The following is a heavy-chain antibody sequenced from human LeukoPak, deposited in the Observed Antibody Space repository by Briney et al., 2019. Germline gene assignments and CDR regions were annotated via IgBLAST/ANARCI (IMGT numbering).Heavy chain of an antibody. CDR3: ASRFGDKGIDY. CDR1: GGSISSGGYS. Sequence: SQTLSLTCAVSGGSISSGGYSWSWIRQPPGKGLEWIGYIYHSGSTYYNPSLKSRVTISVDRSKNHFSLKLSSVTAAATAVYYCASRFGDKGIDYWGQGTLVTVSS. J-gene: IGHJ4*02. D-gene: IGHD3-10*01. CDR2: IYHSGST. V-gene: IGHV4-30-2*01.